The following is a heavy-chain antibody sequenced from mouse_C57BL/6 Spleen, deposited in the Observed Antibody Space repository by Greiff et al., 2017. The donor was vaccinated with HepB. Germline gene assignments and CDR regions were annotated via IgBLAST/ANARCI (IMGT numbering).Heavy chain of an antibody. CDR2: IDPSDSET. Sequence: QVQLQQPGAELVRPGSSVKLSCKASGYTFTSYWMHWVKQRPIQGLEWIGNIDPSDSETHYNQKFKDKATLTVDKSSSTAYMQLSSLTSEDSAVYYCARSTCPYAMDYWGQGTTVTVSS. J-gene: IGHJ4*01. CDR1: GYTFTSYW. CDR3: ARSTCPYAMDY. V-gene: IGHV1-52*01.